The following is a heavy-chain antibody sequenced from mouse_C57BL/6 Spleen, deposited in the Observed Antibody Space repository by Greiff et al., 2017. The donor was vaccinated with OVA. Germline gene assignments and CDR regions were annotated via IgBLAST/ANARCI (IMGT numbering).Heavy chain of an antibody. J-gene: IGHJ3*01. D-gene: IGHD3-2*02. CDR1: GYSFTGYY. CDR2: INPSTGGT. V-gene: IGHV1-42*01. CDR3: ARRGDWEATFAY. Sequence: VQLKESGPELVKPGASVKISCKASGYSFTGYYMNWVKQSPEKSLEWIGEINPSTGGTTYNQKFKAKATLTVDKSSSTAYMQLKSLTSEDSAVYYCARRGDWEATFAYWGQGTLVTVSA.